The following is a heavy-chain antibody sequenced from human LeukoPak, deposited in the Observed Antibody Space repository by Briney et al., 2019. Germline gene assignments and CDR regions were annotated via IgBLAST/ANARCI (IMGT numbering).Heavy chain of an antibody. CDR3: ATLGVDY. CDR1: GFTFSSYS. J-gene: IGHJ4*02. Sequence: GGSLRLSCAASGFTFSSYSMNWVRQAPGKGLEWVSSISSSSSYICYADSVKGRFTISRDNAKNSLYLQMNSLRAEDTAVYYCATLGVDYWGQGTLVTVSS. V-gene: IGHV3-21*01. CDR2: ISSSSSYI. D-gene: IGHD3-16*01.